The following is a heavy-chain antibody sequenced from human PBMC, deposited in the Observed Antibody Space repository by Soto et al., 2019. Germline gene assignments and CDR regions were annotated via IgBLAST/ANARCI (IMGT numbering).Heavy chain of an antibody. Sequence: QVQLVQSGAEVKKPGASVKVSCKVYGYSLTDLSMHWVRQGPGKGLEWMGSFDPEDGEAIYAQKFQGRVTVTEDAFTNQPYMGLSSLRSEDTAFFYWATRYFFTSICWGGFPHGGQGPLVPVSS. CDR2: FDPEDGEA. V-gene: IGHV1-24*01. J-gene: IGHJ4*02. CDR3: ATRYFFTSICWGGFPH. D-gene: IGHD3-16*01. CDR1: GYSLTDLS.